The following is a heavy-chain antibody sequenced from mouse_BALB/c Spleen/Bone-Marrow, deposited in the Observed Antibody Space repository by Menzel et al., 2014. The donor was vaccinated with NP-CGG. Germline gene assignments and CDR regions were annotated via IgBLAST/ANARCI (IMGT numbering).Heavy chain of an antibody. V-gene: IGHV4-1*02. CDR2: INPDSSTI. J-gene: IGHJ2*01. Sequence: EVKLMESGGGLVQPGGSLKLSCAASGFDFSRYWMSWVRQAPGKGLGWIGEINPDSSTINYTPSLKDKFIISRDNAKNTLFLQMSKVRSEDTALYYCARQSYYGYSDYWGQGTTLTVSS. CDR3: ARQSYYGYSDY. CDR1: GFDFSRYW. D-gene: IGHD1-2*01.